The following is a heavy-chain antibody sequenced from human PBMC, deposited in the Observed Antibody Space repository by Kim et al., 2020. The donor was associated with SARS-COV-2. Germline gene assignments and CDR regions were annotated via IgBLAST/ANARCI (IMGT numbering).Heavy chain of an antibody. D-gene: IGHD3-9*01. Sequence: SETLSLTCAVYGGSFSGYYWSWIRQPPGKGLEWIGEINHSGSTNYNPSLKSRVTISVDTSKNQFSLKLSSVTAADTAVYYCARRKPVRYFDWCPFDYWGQGTLVTVSS. V-gene: IGHV4-34*01. CDR3: ARRKPVRYFDWCPFDY. CDR1: GGSFSGYY. CDR2: INHSGST. J-gene: IGHJ4*02.